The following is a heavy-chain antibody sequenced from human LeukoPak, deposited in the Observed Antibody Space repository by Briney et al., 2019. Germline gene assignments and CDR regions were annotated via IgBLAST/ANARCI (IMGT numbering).Heavy chain of an antibody. CDR2: ISAYNGNT. J-gene: IGHJ4*02. Sequence: ASVKVSCKASGYIFTSYGISWVRQAPGQGLEWMGWISAYNGNTNYAQKLQGRVTMTTDTSTSTAYMELRSLRSDDTAVYYCARDPGYYDILTGYVYWGQGTLVTVSS. CDR1: GYIFTSYG. V-gene: IGHV1-18*01. CDR3: ARDPGYYDILTGYVY. D-gene: IGHD3-9*01.